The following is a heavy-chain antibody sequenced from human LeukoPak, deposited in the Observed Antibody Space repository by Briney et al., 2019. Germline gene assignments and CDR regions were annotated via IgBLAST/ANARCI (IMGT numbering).Heavy chain of an antibody. J-gene: IGHJ4*02. Sequence: ASVNVSCKASGYTFTSYAMHWVRQAPGQRLDWMGWINAGNGNTKYSQKFQGRVTITRDTSASTAYMELSSLRSEDTAVYSCARGVATNRYYFDYWGQGTLVTVSS. CDR2: INAGNGNT. CDR1: GYTFTSYA. D-gene: IGHD5-12*01. CDR3: ARGVATNRYYFDY. V-gene: IGHV1-3*01.